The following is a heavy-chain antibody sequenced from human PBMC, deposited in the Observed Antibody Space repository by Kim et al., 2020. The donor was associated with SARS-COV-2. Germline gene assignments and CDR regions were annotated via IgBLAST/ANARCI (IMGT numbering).Heavy chain of an antibody. V-gene: IGHV1-69*13. CDR2: IIPIFRTI. CDR3: ARSADRASFNWFDP. D-gene: IGHD1-26*01. Sequence: SVKVSCKASGGSFTNYGFSWVRQAPGQGLEWMGGIIPIFRTIKYAEKFEARVTISADETTRTVYMELTSLTSEDTAIYYCARSADRASFNWFDPWGQG. CDR1: GGSFTNYG. J-gene: IGHJ5*02.